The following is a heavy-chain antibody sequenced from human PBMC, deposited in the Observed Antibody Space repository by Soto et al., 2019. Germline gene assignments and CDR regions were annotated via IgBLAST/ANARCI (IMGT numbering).Heavy chain of an antibody. Sequence: QLQLQESGPGLVKPSETLSLTCTVSGGSVSSSGSHYWGWIRQPPGQGLEWIGSIYHSGSTYYNPSLKSRLTISVDTSKNHFSLELNSVTAADTAIYYCARAPDYWGQGTLVTVSS. V-gene: IGHV4-39*02. CDR2: IYHSGST. J-gene: IGHJ4*02. CDR3: ARAPDY. CDR1: GGSVSSSGSHY.